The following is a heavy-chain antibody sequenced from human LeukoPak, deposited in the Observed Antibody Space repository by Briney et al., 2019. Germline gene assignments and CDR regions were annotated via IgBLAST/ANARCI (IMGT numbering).Heavy chain of an antibody. CDR1: GFTFSSYA. D-gene: IGHD6-19*01. CDR2: ISYDGSNK. V-gene: IGHV3-30-3*01. CDR3: ATSQGNTYSSGWYRTG. J-gene: IGHJ4*02. Sequence: PGGSLRLSCAASGFTFSSYAMHWVRQAPGKGLEWEAVISYDGSNKYYADSVKGRFTISRDNSKNTLYLQMNSLRAEDTAVYYCATSQGNTYSSGWYRTGWGQGTLVTVSS.